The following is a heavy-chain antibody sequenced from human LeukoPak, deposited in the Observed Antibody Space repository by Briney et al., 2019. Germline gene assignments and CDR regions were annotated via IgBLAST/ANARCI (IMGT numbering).Heavy chain of an antibody. CDR1: GFTFSSYG. CDR2: ISYDGSIK. J-gene: IGHJ6*03. CDR3: ARDITTDHHYMDV. Sequence: GGSLRLSCAASGFTFSSYGMHWVRQAPGKGLEWVAVISYDGSIKYYADSVKGRFTISRDSSKNTAFLQMNSLTEDDTAVYYCARDITTDHHYMDVWGRGTTVTVSS. V-gene: IGHV3-30*03. D-gene: IGHD4-11*01.